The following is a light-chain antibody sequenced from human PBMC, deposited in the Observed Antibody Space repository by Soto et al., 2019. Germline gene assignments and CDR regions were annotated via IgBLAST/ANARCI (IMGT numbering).Light chain of an antibody. CDR3: LQGDSFPRT. Sequence: DIQMTQSPSSLSASVGDRVTITCRASQDIRSRLAWYQQKPGKAPNLLIFAASSLQSGVPSRFGGSGSGTQFTLSINSLQPEDFATYYCLQGDSFPRTFGQGTKVEIK. J-gene: IGKJ1*01. CDR2: AAS. CDR1: QDIRSR. V-gene: IGKV1-12*01.